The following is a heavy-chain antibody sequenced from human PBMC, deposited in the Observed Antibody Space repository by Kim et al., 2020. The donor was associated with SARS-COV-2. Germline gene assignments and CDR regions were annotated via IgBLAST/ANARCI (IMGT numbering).Heavy chain of an antibody. CDR3: ESCCGDCYSDY. CDR2: ISGSGGST. D-gene: IGHD2-21*02. Sequence: GGSLRLSCAASGFTFSSYAMSWVRQALGKGLEWVLAISGSGGSTYNADSVKGRFTISRDNSKNTLYLQMNSVRAEDTAVYYCESCCGDCYSDYWGQVTLVTVSS. J-gene: IGHJ4*02. CDR1: GFTFSSYA. V-gene: IGHV3-23*01.